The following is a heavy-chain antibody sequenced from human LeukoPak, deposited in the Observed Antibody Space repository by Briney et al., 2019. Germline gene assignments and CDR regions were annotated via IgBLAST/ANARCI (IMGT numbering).Heavy chain of an antibody. V-gene: IGHV4-59*01. Sequence: SETLSLTCTVSGGSISSYYWSWIRQPPGKGLEWIGYIYYSGSTNYNPSLKSRVTISVDTSKNQFSLKLSSVTAAGTAVYYCAREGPFVAGSLPQYYYYYYMDVWGKGTTVTISS. CDR3: AREGPFVAGSLPQYYYYYYMDV. CDR2: IYYSGST. J-gene: IGHJ6*03. D-gene: IGHD2-15*01. CDR1: GGSISSYY.